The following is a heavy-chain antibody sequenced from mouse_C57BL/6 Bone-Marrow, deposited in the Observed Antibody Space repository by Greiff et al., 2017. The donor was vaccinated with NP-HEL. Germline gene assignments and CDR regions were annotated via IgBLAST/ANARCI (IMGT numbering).Heavy chain of an antibody. CDR3: TSFFITTVVPGFAY. Sequence: EVQVVESGGGLVQPGGSMKLSCAASGFTFSDAWMDWVRQSPEKGLEWVAEIRNKANNHATYYAESVKGGFTISRDDSKSSVYLQMNSLRAEDTGIYYCTSFFITTVVPGFAYWGQGTLVTVSA. CDR2: IRNKANNHAT. V-gene: IGHV6-6*01. D-gene: IGHD1-1*01. CDR1: GFTFSDAW. J-gene: IGHJ3*01.